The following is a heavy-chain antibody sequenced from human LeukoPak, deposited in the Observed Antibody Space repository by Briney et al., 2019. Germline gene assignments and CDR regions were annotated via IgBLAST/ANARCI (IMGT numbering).Heavy chain of an antibody. V-gene: IGHV4-38-2*02. D-gene: IGHD5-18*01. J-gene: IGHJ4*02. Sequence: PSETLSLTCTVSGYSISSGYYWGWIRQPPGKGLEWIGSIYHSGSTYYNPSLKSRVTISVDTSKNQFSLKLSSVTAADTAVYYCARAPTGYSYGLEGFDYWGQGTLVTVSS. CDR3: ARAPTGYSYGLEGFDY. CDR2: IYHSGST. CDR1: GYSISSGYY.